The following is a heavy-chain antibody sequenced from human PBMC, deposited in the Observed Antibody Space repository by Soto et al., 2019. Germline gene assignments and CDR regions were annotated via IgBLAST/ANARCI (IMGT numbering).Heavy chain of an antibody. Sequence: GGSLRLSCTASGFTFSEYSMSWVRQAPGKGLEWVSSITHSGTYVYYADSVKGRFTISRDSASNSLFLQMTSLRAEDTAVYHCARARGNDWYSDYWGQGTLVTVSS. CDR3: ARARGNDWYSDY. J-gene: IGHJ4*02. CDR2: ITHSGTYV. V-gene: IGHV3-21*01. CDR1: GFTFSEYS. D-gene: IGHD5-12*01.